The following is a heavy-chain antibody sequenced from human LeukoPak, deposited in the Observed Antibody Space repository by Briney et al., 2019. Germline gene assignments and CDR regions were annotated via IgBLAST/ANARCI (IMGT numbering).Heavy chain of an antibody. Sequence: PSETLSLTCAVYGGSFSGYYWSWIRQPPGKGLEWIGEINHSGSTNYNPSLESRVTISVDTSKNQFSLKLSSVTAADTAVYYCAWSSSPTASYSSSSYGLDYWGQGTLVTVSS. V-gene: IGHV4-34*01. CDR2: INHSGST. J-gene: IGHJ4*02. D-gene: IGHD6-6*01. CDR3: AWSSSPTASYSSSSYGLDY. CDR1: GGSFSGYY.